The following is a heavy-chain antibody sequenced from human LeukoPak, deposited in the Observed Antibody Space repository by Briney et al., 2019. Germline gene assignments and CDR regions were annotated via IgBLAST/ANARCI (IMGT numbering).Heavy chain of an antibody. J-gene: IGHJ4*02. V-gene: IGHV3-53*01. CDR1: GFTVSSNY. CDR3: ARHGVLRYIDD. D-gene: IGHD3-9*01. Sequence: PGRSLRLSCAASGFTVSSNYVSWVRQAPGKGLEWVSVIHSDGKTYYADSVKGRFTISRDSSQNTLYLQMNSLRAEDTAVYYCARHGVLRYIDDWGQGTLVTVSS. CDR2: IHSDGKT.